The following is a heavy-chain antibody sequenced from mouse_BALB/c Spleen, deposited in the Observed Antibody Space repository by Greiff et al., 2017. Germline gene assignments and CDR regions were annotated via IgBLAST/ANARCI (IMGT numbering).Heavy chain of an antibody. CDR3: ARHGAYRYGSPYAMDY. J-gene: IGHJ4*01. CDR2: ISSGGSYT. CDR1: GFTFSSYG. D-gene: IGHD2-14*01. V-gene: IGHV5-6*01. Sequence: EVQRVESGGDLVKPGGSLKLSCAASGFTFSSYGMSWVRQTPDKRLEWVATISSGGSYTYYPDSVKGRFTISRDNAKNTLYLQMSSLKSEDTAMYYCARHGAYRYGSPYAMDYWGQGASVTVSS.